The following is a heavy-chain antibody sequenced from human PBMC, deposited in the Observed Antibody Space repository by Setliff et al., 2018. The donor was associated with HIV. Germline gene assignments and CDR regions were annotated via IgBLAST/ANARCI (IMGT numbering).Heavy chain of an antibody. CDR1: GYTFTGYY. Sequence: ASVKVSCKASGYTFTGYYMHWARQAPGQGLEWMGWINPNSGGTNYAQNFQGRVTMTRDTSISTAYMELSRLRSDDTAVYYCARDLVAVANTFYYYYMDVWGKGTTVTVS. V-gene: IGHV1-2*02. D-gene: IGHD6-19*01. CDR3: ARDLVAVANTFYYYYMDV. J-gene: IGHJ6*03. CDR2: INPNSGGT.